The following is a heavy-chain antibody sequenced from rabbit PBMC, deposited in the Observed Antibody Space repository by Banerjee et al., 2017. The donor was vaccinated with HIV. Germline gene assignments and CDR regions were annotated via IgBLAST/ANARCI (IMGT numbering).Heavy chain of an antibody. CDR2: IYTGSSGSI. CDR3: ARDGDSDYGWGTLNL. CDR1: GLDFSSSYW. J-gene: IGHJ4*01. Sequence: QSLEESGGDLVKPGASLTLTCTASGLDFSSSYWICWVRQAPGKGLEWIACIYTGSSGSIDYASWAKGRFTISKTSSTTVTLQLTSLTAADTATYFCARDGDSDYGWGTLNLWGPGTLVTVS. D-gene: IGHD6-1*01. V-gene: IGHV1S40*01.